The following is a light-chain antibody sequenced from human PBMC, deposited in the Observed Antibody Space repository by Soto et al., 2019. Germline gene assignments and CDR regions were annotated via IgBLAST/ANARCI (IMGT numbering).Light chain of an antibody. CDR2: LGS. CDR3: MQALQAPLT. CDR1: QSLLASNAYNY. J-gene: IGKJ1*01. Sequence: DIVMTQSPLSLPVTPGEPASISCRSSQSLLASNAYNYLDWYLQKPGQSPQLLIYLGSNRASGVPDRFSGSGSGTDFTLEISRVEAEDVGVYYCMQALQAPLTFGQGTMVEIK. V-gene: IGKV2-28*01.